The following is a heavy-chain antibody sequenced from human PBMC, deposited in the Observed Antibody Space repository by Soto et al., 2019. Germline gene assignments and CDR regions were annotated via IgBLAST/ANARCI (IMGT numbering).Heavy chain of an antibody. D-gene: IGHD3-3*01. V-gene: IGHV2-5*02. Sequence: QITLNESGPTQVNPRQTLTLTCTFSGFSLTTRGVGVGWIRQSPGKAPEWLALIYWDDDKRYSPSLKSRLTITKDTSKNQVVLTMADLDPADTATSYCAHRVLRTVFGLVTTTAIYFDFWGQGTPVAVSS. CDR3: AHRVLRTVFGLVTTTAIYFDF. CDR2: IYWDDDK. J-gene: IGHJ4*02. CDR1: GFSLTTRGVG.